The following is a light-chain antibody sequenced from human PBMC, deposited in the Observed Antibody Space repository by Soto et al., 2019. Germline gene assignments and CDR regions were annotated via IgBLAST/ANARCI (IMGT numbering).Light chain of an antibody. Sequence: QSALTQPASVSGSPGQSITISCTGTSSDVGGYNYVSWYQQHPGKAPILMIYDVSNRPSGVSNRFSGSKSGNTASLTISGLQAVDEADYYCSSYSSSSTPYVVFGGGTKLTVL. J-gene: IGLJ2*01. CDR3: SSYSSSSTPYVV. CDR2: DVS. V-gene: IGLV2-14*01. CDR1: SSDVGGYNY.